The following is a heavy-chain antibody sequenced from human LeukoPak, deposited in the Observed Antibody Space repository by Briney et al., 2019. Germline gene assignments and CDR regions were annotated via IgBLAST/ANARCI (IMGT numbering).Heavy chain of an antibody. CDR3: ARLRLGVGNDY. CDR2: IDPNSGDS. Sequence: ASVKVSCKASGYTFTGYHVHWLRQAPGQGLEWMGWIDPNSGDSDSAQNFNGRVTMTRYKSISTVYMELRGLRSDDTAMYFCARLRLGVGNDYWGQGALVTVSS. CDR1: GYTFTGYH. V-gene: IGHV1-2*02. J-gene: IGHJ4*02. D-gene: IGHD2-2*01.